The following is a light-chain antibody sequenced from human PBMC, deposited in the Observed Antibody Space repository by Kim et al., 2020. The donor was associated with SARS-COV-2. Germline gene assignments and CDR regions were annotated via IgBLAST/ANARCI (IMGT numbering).Light chain of an antibody. CDR2: KAS. V-gene: IGKV1-5*03. J-gene: IGKJ1*01. CDR3: QQYESLPWT. Sequence: DIQMTQSPSTLSASVGDRVTITCRASQSISRHLAWYQQKPGRAPKLLIYKASTLESGVSSRFSGGGSGTEFTLSISSLQPDDFATFYCQQYESLPWTFGRGTKVDIK. CDR1: QSISRH.